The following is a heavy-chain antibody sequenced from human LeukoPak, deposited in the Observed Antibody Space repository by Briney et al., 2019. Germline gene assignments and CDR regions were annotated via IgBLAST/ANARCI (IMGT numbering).Heavy chain of an antibody. CDR1: GFTFSSYS. CDR3: ARAPALRSALDY. D-gene: IGHD5/OR15-5a*01. Sequence: GGSLRLSCAASGFTFSSYSMNWVRQAPGKGLEWVSSISSSSSYIYYADSVKGRFTISRDNAKNSLYLQMNSLRAEDTAVYYCARAPALRSALDYWGQRTLVTVSS. CDR2: ISSSSSYI. J-gene: IGHJ4*02. V-gene: IGHV3-21*01.